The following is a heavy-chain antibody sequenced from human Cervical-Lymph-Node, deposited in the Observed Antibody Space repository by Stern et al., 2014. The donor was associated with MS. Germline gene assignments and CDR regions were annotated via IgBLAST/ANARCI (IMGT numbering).Heavy chain of an antibody. D-gene: IGHD6-19*01. J-gene: IGHJ4*02. Sequence: VQLVESGGGVVQPGRSLRLSCSPSGFAFSTYGMHWVRQAPGKGLEWVALISFDGAKTYYADYVKGRFTISRDNPKNTLYLQMKSLRGEDTAVYYCARGSDWYPLDYWGQGTLVTVSS. CDR2: ISFDGAKT. V-gene: IGHV3-30*03. CDR1: GFAFSTYG. CDR3: ARGSDWYPLDY.